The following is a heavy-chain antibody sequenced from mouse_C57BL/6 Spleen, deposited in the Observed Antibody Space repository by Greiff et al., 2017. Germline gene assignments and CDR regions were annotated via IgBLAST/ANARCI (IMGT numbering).Heavy chain of an antibody. Sequence: QVQLQQSGAELARPGASVKLSCKASGYTFTSYGISWVKQRTGQGLKWIGEIYPRSGNTYYNEKFKGKATLTADKSSSTAYMELRSLTSEDSAVYFGARDWDDGYYVNAMDYWGQGTSVTVSS. CDR1: GYTFTSYG. V-gene: IGHV1-81*01. D-gene: IGHD2-3*01. CDR2: IYPRSGNT. CDR3: ARDWDDGYYVNAMDY. J-gene: IGHJ4*01.